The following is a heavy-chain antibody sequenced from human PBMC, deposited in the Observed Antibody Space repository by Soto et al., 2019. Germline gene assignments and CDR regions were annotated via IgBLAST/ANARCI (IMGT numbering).Heavy chain of an antibody. CDR2: IYPGDSET. CDR3: ARPNAYSSSWYNYYGMDV. J-gene: IGHJ6*02. Sequence: GESLKISCKGSGYSFDSFWIGWVRQVPGKGLEWMGLIYPGDSETRYSPSFQGQVTISADKSTNTAYLQWSSLKASDTAMYYCARPNAYSSSWYNYYGMDVWGQGTTVTVSS. V-gene: IGHV5-51*01. CDR1: GYSFDSFW. D-gene: IGHD6-13*01.